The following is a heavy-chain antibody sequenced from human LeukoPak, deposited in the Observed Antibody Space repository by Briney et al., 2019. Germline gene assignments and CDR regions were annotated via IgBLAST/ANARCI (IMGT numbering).Heavy chain of an antibody. D-gene: IGHD6-19*01. CDR2: IKQDGSEK. J-gene: IGHJ4*02. V-gene: IGHV3-7*01. CDR3: ARVPSSSGRYPDY. Sequence: RGSLRLSCAASGFTFSNYWMTWVRQAPGKGLEWVANIKQDGSEKYYVDSVKGRFTISRDNAKNSLYLQMNSLRVEDMAVYYCARVPSSSGRYPDYWGQGTLVTVSS. CDR1: GFTFSNYW.